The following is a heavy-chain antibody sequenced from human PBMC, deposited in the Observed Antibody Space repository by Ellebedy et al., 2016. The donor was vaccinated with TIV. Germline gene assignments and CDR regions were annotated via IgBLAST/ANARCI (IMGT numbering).Heavy chain of an antibody. CDR2: ISSSSSYI. CDR1: GFTFSSYS. CDR3: ARDLGQLRGSFDY. J-gene: IGHJ4*02. D-gene: IGHD6-6*01. Sequence: GGSLRLXCAASGFTFSSYSMNWVRQAPGKGLEWVSSISSSSSYIYYADSVKGRFTISRDNAKNSLYLQMNSLRAEDTAVYYCARDLGQLRGSFDYWGQGTLVTVSS. V-gene: IGHV3-21*01.